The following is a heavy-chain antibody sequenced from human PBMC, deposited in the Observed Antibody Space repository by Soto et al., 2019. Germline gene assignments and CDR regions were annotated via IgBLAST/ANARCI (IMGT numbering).Heavy chain of an antibody. CDR3: ARDTDTAMVKGFYDYGMDV. D-gene: IGHD5-18*01. J-gene: IGHJ6*02. Sequence: QVQLVQSGAEVKKPGSSVKVSCKASGGTFSSYTISWVRQAPGQGLEWMGRIIPILGIANYAQKFQGRVTITAEKXXSXAXXELSSLRSEDTAVYYCARDTDTAMVKGFYDYGMDVWGQGTTVTVSS. V-gene: IGHV1-69*08. CDR2: IIPILGIA. CDR1: GGTFSSYT.